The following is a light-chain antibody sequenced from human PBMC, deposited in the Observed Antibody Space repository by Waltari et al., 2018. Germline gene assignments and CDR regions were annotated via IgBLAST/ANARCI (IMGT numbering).Light chain of an antibody. V-gene: IGKV3-11*01. CDR3: QQRLGT. CDR1: QSVSSY. CDR2: DAS. J-gene: IGKJ3*01. Sequence: EIVLTQSPATLSLSPGERATLPCRASQSVSSYLAWYQQKRGQPPRLLIYDASNRATDIPARFSGSGSGTDFTLTISSLEPEDFAVYYCQQRLGTFGPGTKVEI.